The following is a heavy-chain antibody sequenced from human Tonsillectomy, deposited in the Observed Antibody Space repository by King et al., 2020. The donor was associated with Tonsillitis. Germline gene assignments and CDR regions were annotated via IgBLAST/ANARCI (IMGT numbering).Heavy chain of an antibody. Sequence: VQLQESGPGLVKPSETLSLTCAVSGYSISSGYFWGWIRQSPGKGLEWIGIIYHTGNTYYNPSLKSRVSMSVDTSKNQFSLRLSSVTAADTAVYYCAREYCCGGCCHSVDFWGQGALVTVSS. CDR1: GYSISSGYF. V-gene: IGHV4-38-2*02. CDR2: IYHTGNT. CDR3: AREYCCGGCCHSVDF. D-gene: IGHD2-15*01. J-gene: IGHJ4*02.